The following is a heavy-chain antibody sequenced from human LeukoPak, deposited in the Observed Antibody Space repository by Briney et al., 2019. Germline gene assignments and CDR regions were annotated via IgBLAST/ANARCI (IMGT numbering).Heavy chain of an antibody. V-gene: IGHV3-53*01. CDR3: ARELRPHYYYYGMDV. D-gene: IGHD4-17*01. CDR2: IYSGGST. CDR1: GFTVNNNY. Sequence: GGSLRLSCAASGFTVNNNYMSWVRQAPGKGLEGVSVIYSGGSTYYADSVKGRFTISRDNSKNTLYLQMNSLRAEDTAVYYCARELRPHYYYYGMDVWGQGTTVTVSS. J-gene: IGHJ6*02.